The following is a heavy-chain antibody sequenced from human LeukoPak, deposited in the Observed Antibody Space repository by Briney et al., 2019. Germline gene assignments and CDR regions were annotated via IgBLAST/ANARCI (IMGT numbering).Heavy chain of an antibody. CDR2: IYYSGST. CDR3: ASPLIAVAGSFDY. V-gene: IGHV4-39*01. D-gene: IGHD6-19*01. Sequence: SETLSLTCTVSGGSISSSSYYWGWIRQPPGKGLEWIGSIYYSGSTYYNPSPKSRVTISVDTSKNQFSLKLSSVTAADTAVYYCASPLIAVAGSFDYWGQGTLVTVSS. J-gene: IGHJ4*02. CDR1: GGSISSSSYY.